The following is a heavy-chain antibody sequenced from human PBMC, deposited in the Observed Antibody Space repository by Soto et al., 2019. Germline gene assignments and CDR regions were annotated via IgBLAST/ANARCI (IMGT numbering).Heavy chain of an antibody. Sequence: GGSLRLSCAASGFTFSSYAMHWVRQAPGKGLEWVAVISYDGSNKYYADSVKGRFTISRDNSKNSLYLQMNNLRAEDSAMYYCARDTYGNGWFDPWGQGTLVTVSS. J-gene: IGHJ5*02. CDR2: ISYDGSNK. CDR3: ARDTYGNGWFDP. V-gene: IGHV3-30-3*01. CDR1: GFTFSSYA. D-gene: IGHD2-8*01.